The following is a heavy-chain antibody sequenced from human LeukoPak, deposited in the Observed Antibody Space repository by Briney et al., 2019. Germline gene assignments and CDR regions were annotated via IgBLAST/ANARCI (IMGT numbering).Heavy chain of an antibody. CDR2: IYPSDSDT. V-gene: IGHV5-51*01. CDR3: ARRCGGLCYHY. Sequence: GESLQLYSKGSGYRFTSYWIGWVRQMPGKGLEWMGIIYPSDSDTRYSPSFQGQVTISADKSISTAYLQWSSLKASDTAMYYCARRCGGLCYHYWGQGNVVSVSS. CDR1: GYRFTSYW. D-gene: IGHD2-21*02. J-gene: IGHJ4*02.